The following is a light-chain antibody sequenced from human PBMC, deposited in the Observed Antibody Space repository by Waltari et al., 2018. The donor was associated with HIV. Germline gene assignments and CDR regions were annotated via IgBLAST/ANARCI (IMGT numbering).Light chain of an antibody. CDR2: EAS. CDR1: QSVNNW. J-gene: IGKJ1*01. V-gene: IGKV1-5*03. Sequence: DIQMTQSPSTLSAAAGARVTIPCRASQSVNNWLAWYQQKPGKAPTLLIYEASSLQSGVPSRFSGSGSGTEFTLTISSLQPDDLGNYFCQEYNTYSRTFGQGTTVEIK. CDR3: QEYNTYSRT.